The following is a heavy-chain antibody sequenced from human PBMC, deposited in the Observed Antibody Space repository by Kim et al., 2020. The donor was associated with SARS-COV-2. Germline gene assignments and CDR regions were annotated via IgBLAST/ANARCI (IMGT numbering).Heavy chain of an antibody. D-gene: IGHD3-22*01. CDR1: GFTFSSYS. CDR3: AANPFTMIVADDAFDI. J-gene: IGHJ3*02. CDR2: ISSSSSYI. Sequence: GGSLRLSCAASGFTFSSYSMNWVRQAPGKGLEWVSSISSSSSYIYYADSVKGRFTISRDNAKNSLYLQMNSLRAEDTAVYYCAANPFTMIVADDAFDIWGQGTMVTVSS. V-gene: IGHV3-21*01.